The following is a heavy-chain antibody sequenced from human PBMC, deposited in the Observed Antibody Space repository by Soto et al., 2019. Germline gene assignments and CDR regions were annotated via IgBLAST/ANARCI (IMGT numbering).Heavy chain of an antibody. Sequence: SETLSLTCAVSGGSISSGGYSWSWIRQPPGKGLEWIGYIYHSGSTYYNPSLKSRVTISVDRSKNQLSLKLSSVTAADTAVYYCARVLGNDAFDIWGQGTMVTVSS. CDR2: IYHSGST. J-gene: IGHJ3*02. D-gene: IGHD3-3*02. V-gene: IGHV4-30-2*01. CDR3: ARVLGNDAFDI. CDR1: GGSISSGGYS.